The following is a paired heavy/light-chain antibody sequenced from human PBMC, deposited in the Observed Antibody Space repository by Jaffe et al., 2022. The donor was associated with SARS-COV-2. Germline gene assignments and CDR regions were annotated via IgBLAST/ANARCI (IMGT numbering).Heavy chain of an antibody. V-gene: IGHV4-59*01. CDR3: ARVSVPYSTGLYVIDS. J-gene: IGHJ4*02. CDR2: TFNRGSA. Sequence: QVQLQESGPGLVRPSETLSLSCNVSGVSITSYYWGWIRQPPGMGLQWIGFTFNRGSANYSPSLKSRVTISLDTSKNQFSLKMTSMTTADTAVYYCARVSVPYSTGLYVIDSWGQGTLVTVSS. D-gene: IGHD6-19*01. CDR1: GVSITSYY.
Light chain of an antibody. Sequence: QSVLTQPPSRSGTPGQDVTISCSGGNFNIGRNPVTWYQHVPGTAPKVLVNNVNRRPSGVPDRFSASKSGTSASLAISGLQSEDAADYYCAVWDDSLNGVVFGGGTKLTVL. CDR2: NVN. J-gene: IGLJ2*01. CDR1: NFNIGRNP. V-gene: IGLV1-44*01. CDR3: AVWDDSLNGVV.